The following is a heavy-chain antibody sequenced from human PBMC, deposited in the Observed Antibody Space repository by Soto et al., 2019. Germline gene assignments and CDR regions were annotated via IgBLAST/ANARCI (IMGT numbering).Heavy chain of an antibody. D-gene: IGHD3-10*01. CDR2: ISAYNGNT. Sequence: GASVKVSSKASGYTFTSYGISWVRQAPGQGLEWMGWISAYNGNTNYAQKLQGRVTMTTDTSTSTAYMELRSLRSDDTAVYYCARDTQSYGSGSYYTPFYYYYGMDFWGQGTTVTVSS. V-gene: IGHV1-18*04. CDR3: ARDTQSYGSGSYYTPFYYYYGMDF. CDR1: GYTFTSYG. J-gene: IGHJ6*02.